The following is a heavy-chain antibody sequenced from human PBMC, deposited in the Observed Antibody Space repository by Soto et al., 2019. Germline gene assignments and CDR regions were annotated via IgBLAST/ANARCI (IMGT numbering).Heavy chain of an antibody. CDR2: IYYSGST. Sequence: QLQLQESGPGLVKPSETLSLTCTVSGGSITTSNFYWGWIRQPPGKGLEWIGSIYYSGSTYYNPFLKSRVTISVDPSNIQFSLKLTSVTAADTAVYYCATGGDYYYFYTDVWDKGTTVTVSS. CDR3: ATGGDYYYFYTDV. CDR1: GGSITTSNFY. D-gene: IGHD3-10*01. J-gene: IGHJ6*03. V-gene: IGHV4-39*01.